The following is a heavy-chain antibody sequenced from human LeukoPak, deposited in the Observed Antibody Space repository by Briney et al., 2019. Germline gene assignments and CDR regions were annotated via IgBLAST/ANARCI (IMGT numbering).Heavy chain of an antibody. V-gene: IGHV4-34*01. J-gene: IGHJ4*02. CDR1: GGSFSGYS. CDR3: ARGSATGLAY. CDR2: IDRSGST. Sequence: SETLSLTCAVYGGSFSGYSWTWIRQPPGKGLEWIGEIDRSGSTNYNPSLKSRATISVDTSKNQFSLKLSSVTAADTSVYYCARGSATGLAYWGQGTLVTVSS. D-gene: IGHD1-1*01.